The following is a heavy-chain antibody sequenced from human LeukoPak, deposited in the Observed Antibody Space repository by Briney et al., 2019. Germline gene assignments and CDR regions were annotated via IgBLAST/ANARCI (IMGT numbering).Heavy chain of an antibody. D-gene: IGHD1-26*01. CDR2: INPNTGGT. CDR3: ARDLGATTGAPWYYFDN. V-gene: IGHV1-2*02. J-gene: IGHJ4*01. Sequence: ASVKVSCKASGYTFTDYYFHWVRQVPGQGLECMGWINPNTGGTNYPQKFQGRVTMTRDTAISTAYMELTSLRSDDTAVYYRARDLGATTGAPWYYFDNWGQGTLVTVPS. CDR1: GYTFTDYY.